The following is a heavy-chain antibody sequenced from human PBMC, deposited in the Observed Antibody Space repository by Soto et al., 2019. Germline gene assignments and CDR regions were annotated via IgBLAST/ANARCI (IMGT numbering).Heavy chain of an antibody. Sequence: QVQLVESGGAVVQPGRSLRLSCAVSGFTFSNYGMHWVRQAPGKGLEWVALIWYDGSEKYYADSVKGRFTISRDNVKNTLFLRMNSLRAEDTAVYYWARAMPLAYCGGDCYSPFDYWGQGTLVTVSS. J-gene: IGHJ4*02. V-gene: IGHV3-33*01. CDR2: IWYDGSEK. D-gene: IGHD2-21*02. CDR3: ARAMPLAYCGGDCYSPFDY. CDR1: GFTFSNYG.